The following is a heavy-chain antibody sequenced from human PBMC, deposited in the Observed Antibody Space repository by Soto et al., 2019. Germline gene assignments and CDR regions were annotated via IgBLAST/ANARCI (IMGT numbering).Heavy chain of an antibody. CDR2: IYYTGST. CDR3: ARDRRDVEAKMGFNWFEP. V-gene: IGHV4-61*01. J-gene: IGHJ5*02. D-gene: IGHD5-12*01. Sequence: SETLSLTCTISGGSVSSGSYYWTWIRQPPGKGLEWIGYIYYTGSTKYNPSLKSRLTISIDTSTNQFSLKLSSVTAADTAIYYCARDRRDVEAKMGFNWFEPWGQGTLVTVSS. CDR1: GGSVSSGSYY.